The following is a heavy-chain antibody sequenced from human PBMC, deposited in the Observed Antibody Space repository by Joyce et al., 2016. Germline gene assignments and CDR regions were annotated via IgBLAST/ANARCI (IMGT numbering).Heavy chain of an antibody. J-gene: IGHJ6*03. CDR3: ARATRNVDYHFYYYMDV. CDR1: GGSISNSNW. CDR2: IYHSGST. Sequence: QVQLQESGPGLVKPSGTLSLTCAVSGGSISNSNWWSWVRQPPGKGLGWIGEIYHSGSTDYNPSLKSRVTISVDKSKNQFSLKLSSVTAADTAVYYCARATRNVDYHFYYYMDVWGKGTTVTVSS. V-gene: IGHV4-4*02.